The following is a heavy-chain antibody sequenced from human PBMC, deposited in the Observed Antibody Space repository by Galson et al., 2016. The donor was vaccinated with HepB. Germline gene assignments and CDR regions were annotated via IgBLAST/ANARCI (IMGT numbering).Heavy chain of an antibody. V-gene: IGHV3-33*03. CDR1: GFSFSNFA. J-gene: IGHJ3*02. CDR2: IGYEGRRK. CDR3: ATATDYAFDI. Sequence: SLRLSCAASGFSFSNFAMYWVRQAPGKGLVWVAGIGYEGRRKDYSDSVKGRFTISRDNAKNTFSLQMNSLRVEDTDLYYCATATDYAFDIWGQGTMVNGAS. D-gene: IGHD3/OR15-3a*01.